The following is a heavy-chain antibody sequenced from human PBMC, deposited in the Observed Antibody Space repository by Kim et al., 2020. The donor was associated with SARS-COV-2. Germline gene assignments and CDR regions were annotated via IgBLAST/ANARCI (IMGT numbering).Heavy chain of an antibody. J-gene: IGHJ3*02. Sequence: GGSLRLSCAASGFTFSNYAMNWVRQASGKGLEWVGRIRSKANNYATAYAASVKGRFTISRDDSKNTAYLQMSSLKTEDTAVYYCTRVNPIAGGWYDAFDIWGQGTMVTVSS. CDR3: TRVNPIAGGWYDAFDI. CDR1: GFTFSNYA. D-gene: IGHD6-19*01. CDR2: IRSKANNYAT. V-gene: IGHV3-73*01.